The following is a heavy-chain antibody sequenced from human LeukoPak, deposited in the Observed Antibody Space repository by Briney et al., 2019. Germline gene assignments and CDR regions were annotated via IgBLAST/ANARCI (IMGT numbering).Heavy chain of an antibody. CDR1: GYTFTSYD. D-gene: IGHD5-12*01. CDR3: AIVATRGSFDS. V-gene: IGHV3-48*03. J-gene: IGHJ4*02. CDR2: ISSSGSTI. Sequence: SCKASGYTFTSYDINWVRQAPGKGLEWVSYISSSGSTIYYADSVKGRFTISRDNAKNSLYLQMNSLRAEDTAVYYCAIVATRGSFDSWGQGTLVTVSS.